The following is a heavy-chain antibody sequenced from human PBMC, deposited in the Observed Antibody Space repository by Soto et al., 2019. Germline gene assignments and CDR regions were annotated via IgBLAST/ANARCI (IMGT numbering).Heavy chain of an antibody. J-gene: IGHJ4*02. Sequence: GGSLRLSCTASGFSFGNYAMNWVRQAPGQGLEWIGLIRNQTYGGTTQYAASVQGRFTISRDDSNSVAYLQMSSLKTEDSAVYYCTTAESPAVSYFFDYWGQGTLVTVSS. CDR2: IRNQTYGGTT. D-gene: IGHD3-16*02. CDR3: TTAESPAVSYFFDY. CDR1: GFSFGNYA. V-gene: IGHV3-49*04.